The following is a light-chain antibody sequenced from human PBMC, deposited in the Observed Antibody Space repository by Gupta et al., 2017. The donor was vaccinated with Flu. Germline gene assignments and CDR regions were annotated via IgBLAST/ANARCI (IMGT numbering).Light chain of an antibody. V-gene: IGLV1-40*01. CDR3: QSFDNSLNGWV. Sequence: QSALTQPPSVSGAPGQRVTISCTGSSSNIGAHYNIHWYQQLPGAVPKLLIYSTTNRPSGVPDRFSASKSGTSASLAIAGLQAEDEADYYCQSFDNSLNGWVFGGGTKLTVL. J-gene: IGLJ3*02. CDR2: STT. CDR1: SSNIGAHYN.